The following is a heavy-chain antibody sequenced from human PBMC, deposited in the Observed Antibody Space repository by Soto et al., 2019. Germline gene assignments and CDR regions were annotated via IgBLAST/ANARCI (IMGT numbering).Heavy chain of an antibody. CDR3: ARSIVVVTALDY. J-gene: IGHJ4*02. Sequence: QVQLVQSGAEEKKPGASVKVSCKASGYTFTSYAMHWVRQAPGQRLEWMGWINAGNGNTKYSQKFQGRATITRDPSASTAYMELSSLRSEDTAVYYCARSIVVVTALDYWGQGTLVTVSS. CDR1: GYTFTSYA. D-gene: IGHD2-21*02. V-gene: IGHV1-3*05. CDR2: INAGNGNT.